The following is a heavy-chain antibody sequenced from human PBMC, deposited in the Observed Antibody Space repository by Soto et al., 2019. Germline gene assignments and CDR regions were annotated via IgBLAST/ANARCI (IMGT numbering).Heavy chain of an antibody. CDR2: ISYDGSNK. V-gene: IGHV3-30*18. Sequence: GGSLRLSCAASGFTFSSYGMHWVRQAPGKGLEWVAVISYDGSNKYYADSVKGRFTISRDNSKNTLYLQMNSLRAEDTAVYYCAKAVIANPYFDYWGQGTLVTVSS. CDR1: GFTFSSYG. CDR3: AKAVIANPYFDY. J-gene: IGHJ4*02. D-gene: IGHD6-13*01.